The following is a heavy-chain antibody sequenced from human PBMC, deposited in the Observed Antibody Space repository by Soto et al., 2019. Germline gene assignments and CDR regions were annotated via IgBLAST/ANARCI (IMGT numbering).Heavy chain of an antibody. V-gene: IGHV3-23*01. J-gene: IGHJ6*02. Sequence: GGSLRLSCAASGFTFSSYAMSWVRQAPGKGLEWVSAISGSGGSTYYADSVKGRFTISRDNSKNTLYLQMNSLRAEDTAVYYCAKVDCSSTSCRYYYYGMDVWGQGTTVTVSS. D-gene: IGHD2-2*01. CDR1: GFTFSSYA. CDR2: ISGSGGST. CDR3: AKVDCSSTSCRYYYYGMDV.